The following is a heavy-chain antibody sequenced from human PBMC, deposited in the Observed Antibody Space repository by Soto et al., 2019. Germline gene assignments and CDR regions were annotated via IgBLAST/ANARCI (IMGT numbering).Heavy chain of an antibody. Sequence: GGSLRLSCAASGFTFSTYDMHWVRQATGKSLEWVSAFSTIGDTYYLDSVKGRFTISRENAKNSLYLQMNSLRAGDTAVYYCARGRSNQYESSPPPKFDPWGRGTLVTVSS. D-gene: IGHD2-8*01. CDR2: FSTIGDT. V-gene: IGHV3-13*01. CDR3: ARGRSNQYESSPPPKFDP. J-gene: IGHJ5*02. CDR1: GFTFSTYD.